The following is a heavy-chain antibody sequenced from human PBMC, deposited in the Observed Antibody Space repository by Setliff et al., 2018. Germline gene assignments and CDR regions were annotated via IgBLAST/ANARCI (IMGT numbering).Heavy chain of an antibody. Sequence: SETLSLTCSVSGASISGYYWSWIRQSPTKGLEWIGSLYYSGTTSYNPSPKSRVTMSADTSKRQFFLKLSSVTTADTALYYCAREGDTSGYYYGGGFDYWGQGIPVTV. CDR2: LYYSGTT. CDR1: GASISGYY. D-gene: IGHD3-22*01. CDR3: AREGDTSGYYYGGGFDY. V-gene: IGHV4-59*01. J-gene: IGHJ4*02.